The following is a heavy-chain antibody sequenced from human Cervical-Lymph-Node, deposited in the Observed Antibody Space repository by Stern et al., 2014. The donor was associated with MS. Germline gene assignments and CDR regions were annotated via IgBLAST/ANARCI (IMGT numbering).Heavy chain of an antibody. D-gene: IGHD3-16*01. J-gene: IGHJ4*02. CDR1: GGSISSSSYY. CDR2: IYYSGST. V-gene: IGHV4-39*01. CDR3: ARHAPGGFDY. Sequence: QVQLVESGPGLVKPSETLSLTCTVSGGSISSSSYYWGWIRQPPGKGLEWIGSIYYSGSTYYNPSLKSRVTISVDTSKNQFSLKRSSVTAADTAVYYCARHAPGGFDYWGQGTLVTVSS.